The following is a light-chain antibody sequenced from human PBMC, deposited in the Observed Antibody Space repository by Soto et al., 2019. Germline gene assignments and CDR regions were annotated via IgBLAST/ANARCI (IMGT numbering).Light chain of an antibody. Sequence: SVLTQPASVSGSPGQSITISCTGTSSDVGRYHLVSWYQQHPGKAPKLMIYEGTKRPSGVSNRFSGSKSGNTASLTISGLQAEDEADYYCCSHAGSSTYVFGTGTKVTVL. V-gene: IGLV2-23*01. CDR3: CSHAGSSTYV. J-gene: IGLJ1*01. CDR1: SSDVGRYHL. CDR2: EGT.